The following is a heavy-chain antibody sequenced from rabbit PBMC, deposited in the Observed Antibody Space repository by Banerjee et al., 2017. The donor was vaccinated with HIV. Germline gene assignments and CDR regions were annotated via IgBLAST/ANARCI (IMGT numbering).Heavy chain of an antibody. CDR1: GFSFSSSYW. CDR2: IYTGSGST. Sequence: QEQVEESGGDLVKPEGSLTLTCTASGFSFSSSYWICWVRQAPGKGLEWIACIYTGSGSTYYASWAKGRFTISKTSSTTVTLQMTSLTAADTATYFCARSNGGFAYYQFWGPGTLVTVS. D-gene: IGHD6-1*01. V-gene: IGHV1S45*01. CDR3: ARSNGGFAYYQF. J-gene: IGHJ6*01.